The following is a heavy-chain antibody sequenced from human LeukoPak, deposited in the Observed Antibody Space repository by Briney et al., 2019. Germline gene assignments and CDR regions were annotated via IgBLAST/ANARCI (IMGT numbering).Heavy chain of an antibody. Sequence: SVKVSCKASGGTFSSYAISWVRQAPGQGLEWMGGIIPIFGTANYAQKFQGRVTITADESTSTAYMELSSLRSEDSAVYYCARDPPAVADSNDYWGQGTLVTVSS. CDR2: IIPIFGTA. J-gene: IGHJ4*02. V-gene: IGHV1-69*13. D-gene: IGHD6-19*01. CDR3: ARDPPAVADSNDY. CDR1: GGTFSSYA.